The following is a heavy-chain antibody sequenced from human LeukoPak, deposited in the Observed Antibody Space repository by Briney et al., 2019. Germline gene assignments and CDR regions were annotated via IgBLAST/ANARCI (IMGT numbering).Heavy chain of an antibody. V-gene: IGHV4-59*01. CDR3: ARVGGYNSPFVY. CDR1: GGSLSSYY. D-gene: IGHD5-24*01. Sequence: SETLSLTCTVSGGSLSSYYWSWIRQPPGKGLEWIGYIYYSGSTNYNPSLKSRVTISVDTSKNQFSLKLSSVTAADTAVYYCARVGGYNSPFVYWGQGTLVTVSS. J-gene: IGHJ4*02. CDR2: IYYSGST.